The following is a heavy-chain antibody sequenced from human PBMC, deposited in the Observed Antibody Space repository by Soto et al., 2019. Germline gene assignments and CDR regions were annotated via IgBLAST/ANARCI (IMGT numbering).Heavy chain of an antibody. J-gene: IGHJ6*02. CDR3: ARTSSGSSGPPYYYYGMDV. Sequence: GASVKVSCKASGYTFTGYYMHWVRQAPGQGLEWMGWINPNSGGTNYAQKFQGWVTMTRDTSISTAYMELSRLRSDDTAVYYCARTSSGSSGPPYYYYGMDVWGQGTTVTVS. V-gene: IGHV1-2*04. CDR1: GYTFTGYY. D-gene: IGHD6-19*01. CDR2: INPNSGGT.